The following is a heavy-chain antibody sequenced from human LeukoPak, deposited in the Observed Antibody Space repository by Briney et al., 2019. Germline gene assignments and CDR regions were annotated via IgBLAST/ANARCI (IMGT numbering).Heavy chain of an antibody. Sequence: PGGSLRLSCAASGFSFSSYEMNWVRQAPGKGLEWVSYIRYSGSTIYYADSVEGRFTISRDNAKNSLYLQMNSLRAEDSAVYYCARVIGYSGYNWGGKDPDYYYMDVWGKGTTVTVSS. D-gene: IGHD5-12*01. CDR1: GFSFSSYE. CDR3: ARVIGYSGYNWGGKDPDYYYMDV. V-gene: IGHV3-48*03. J-gene: IGHJ6*03. CDR2: IRYSGSTI.